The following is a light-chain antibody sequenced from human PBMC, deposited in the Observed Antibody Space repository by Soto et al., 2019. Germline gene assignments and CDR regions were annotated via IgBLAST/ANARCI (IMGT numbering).Light chain of an antibody. V-gene: IGKV3-20*01. Sequence: EMVLTQSPGTLSLSPGERATLSCRASQIVSSSCLGWYQQKPGQAPSLLIYDAYSRVTGSPDRFSGSGSGTDFTLTISRLESEDFAVYYCQQYCSSPITFGQGTRLEIK. CDR1: QIVSSSC. CDR3: QQYCSSPIT. J-gene: IGKJ5*01. CDR2: DAY.